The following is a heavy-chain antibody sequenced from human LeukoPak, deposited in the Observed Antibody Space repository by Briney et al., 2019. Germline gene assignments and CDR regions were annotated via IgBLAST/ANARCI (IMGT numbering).Heavy chain of an antibody. CDR2: ISYDGRKR. D-gene: IGHD3-16*02. J-gene: IGHJ6*02. V-gene: IGHV3-30*18. CDR1: GFMFSGYG. Sequence: GGSLRLSCTGSGFMFSGYGMYWVRQAPGKGLEWVALISYDGRKRFYADSVKGRFTISRDNSKSALVLEMNSLRVEDTAVYYCAKDYQSAPPVGMDAWRHGTKVTVSS. CDR3: AKDYQSAPPVGMDA.